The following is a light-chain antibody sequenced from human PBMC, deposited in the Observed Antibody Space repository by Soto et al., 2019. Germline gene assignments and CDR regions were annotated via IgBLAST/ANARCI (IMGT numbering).Light chain of an antibody. CDR3: QQYGSFT. CDR2: GAS. V-gene: IGKV3-20*01. CDR1: QSVSSSY. J-gene: IGKJ3*01. Sequence: EIVLTQSPGTLSLSPGERATLSCRASQSVSSSYLAWYQQKPGQAPRLLIYGASSRATDIPDRFSGSGSGTDFTLTISRLEPEDFAVYYCQQYGSFTFGPGTKVDIK.